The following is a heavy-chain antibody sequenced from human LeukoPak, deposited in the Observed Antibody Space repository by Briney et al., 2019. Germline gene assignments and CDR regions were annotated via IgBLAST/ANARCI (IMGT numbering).Heavy chain of an antibody. D-gene: IGHD2-8*01. J-gene: IGHJ3*01. CDR1: GFTFSSYA. Sequence: GGSLRLSCAASGFTFSSYAVSWVRQAPGKGLEWVSTISGSGGTIYYADSVKGRFTISRDNSKNTLYLQMNSLRAEDTAIYYCANRRDGVWPSWGQGTMVTVSS. CDR2: ISGSGGTI. CDR3: ANRRDGVWPS. V-gene: IGHV3-23*01.